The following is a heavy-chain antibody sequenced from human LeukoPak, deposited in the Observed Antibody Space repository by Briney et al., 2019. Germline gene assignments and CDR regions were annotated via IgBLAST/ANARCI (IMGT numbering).Heavy chain of an antibody. V-gene: IGHV4-39*01. Sequence: SETLSLTCTVSGGSISSSSYYWGWIRQPPGKGLEWIGSIYSSGSTYYNPSLKSRVTITVDTSKNQFSLKLSSVTAADTAVYYCARRVGPNYYYYYMDVWGKGTTVTVSS. J-gene: IGHJ6*03. D-gene: IGHD1-26*01. CDR3: ARRVGPNYYYYYMDV. CDR2: IYSSGST. CDR1: GGSISSSSYY.